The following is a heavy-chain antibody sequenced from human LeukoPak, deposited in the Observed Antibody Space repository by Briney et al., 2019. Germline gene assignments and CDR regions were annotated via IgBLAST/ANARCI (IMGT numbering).Heavy chain of an antibody. CDR2: IIPIFGTA. J-gene: IGHJ4*02. CDR3: ARVPSGYYFDY. D-gene: IGHD3-10*01. Sequence: ASVKVSCKASGDTFSSYAISWVRQAPGQGLEWMGGIIPIFGTANYAQKFQGRVTITADESTSTAYMELSSLRSEDTAVYYCARVPSGYYFDYWGQGTLVTVSS. CDR1: GDTFSSYA. V-gene: IGHV1-69*13.